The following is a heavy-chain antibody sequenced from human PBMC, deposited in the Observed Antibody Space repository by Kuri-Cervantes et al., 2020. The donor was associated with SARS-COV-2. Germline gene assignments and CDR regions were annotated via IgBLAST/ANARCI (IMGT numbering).Heavy chain of an antibody. Sequence: ASVKVSCKASGYTFTSYYMHWVRQAPGQGLEWMRIINPSGGSTSYAQKFQGRVTMTRDTSTSTVYMELSSLRSEDTAVYYWARGVSHIAAAGVYYFDYWGQGTLVTVSS. CDR2: INPSGGST. D-gene: IGHD6-13*01. J-gene: IGHJ4*02. V-gene: IGHV1-46*01. CDR3: ARGVSHIAAAGVYYFDY. CDR1: GYTFTSYY.